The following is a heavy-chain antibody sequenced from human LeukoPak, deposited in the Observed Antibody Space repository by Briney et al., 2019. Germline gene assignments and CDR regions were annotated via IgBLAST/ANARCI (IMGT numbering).Heavy chain of an antibody. CDR2: ITSNSDGGTT. CDR1: GLIFSKAW. CDR3: ATGLLDY. J-gene: IGHJ4*02. V-gene: IGHV3-15*01. Sequence: PGGSLRLSCADSGLIFSKAWMPWVRQAPGKGLEWVGRITSNSDGGTTDYATPVKGRFVISRDDSKTTLYLQMNSLKTEDTAIYYCATGLLDYWGQGTLLTVSS. D-gene: IGHD2-15*01.